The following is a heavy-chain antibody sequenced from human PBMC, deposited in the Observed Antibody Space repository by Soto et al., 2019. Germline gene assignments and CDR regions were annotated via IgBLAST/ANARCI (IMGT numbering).Heavy chain of an antibody. Sequence: EVQLLESGGGLVQPGGSLRLSWAASGFTFSSYAMSWVRQAPGKGLEWMSAISGSGGSTYYADSVKGRFTISRDNSKNTLYLQKNSLRAEDTAVYYWAKDPRYSSSSRPNYWGQGTLVTVSS. J-gene: IGHJ4*02. V-gene: IGHV3-23*01. CDR1: GFTFSSYA. CDR3: AKDPRYSSSSRPNY. D-gene: IGHD6-6*01. CDR2: ISGSGGST.